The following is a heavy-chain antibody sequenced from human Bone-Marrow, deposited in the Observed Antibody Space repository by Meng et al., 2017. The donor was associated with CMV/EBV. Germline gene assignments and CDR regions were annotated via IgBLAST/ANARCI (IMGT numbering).Heavy chain of an antibody. CDR3: TRKEPAKGSDV. CDR1: GFTLSRYD. D-gene: IGHD1-14*01. J-gene: IGHJ6*02. V-gene: IGHV3-13*01. Sequence: GSLRLSCAASGFTLSRYDIHWVRQVTGKGLEWVSGIGSAGDTYYADSVKGRFTISREKAKNSLYLQMNSLRAGDTAVYFCTRKEPAKGSDVWGQGTTVTVSS. CDR2: IGSAGDT.